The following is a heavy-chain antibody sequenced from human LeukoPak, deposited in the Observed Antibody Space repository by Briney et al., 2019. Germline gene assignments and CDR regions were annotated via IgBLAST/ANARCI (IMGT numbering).Heavy chain of an antibody. V-gene: IGHV5-51*01. D-gene: IGHD3-10*01. CDR1: GYSFSTNW. J-gene: IGHJ4*02. CDR3: ARPGSGTIGIDY. CDR2: IFPADSDT. Sequence: GESLKISCKASGYSFSTNWIAWVRQMPGKGLEWMGIIFPADSDTRYSPSFQGQVTISADRSISTAYLQWSSLKASDTAMYYCARPGSGTIGIDYWGQGTLVTVSS.